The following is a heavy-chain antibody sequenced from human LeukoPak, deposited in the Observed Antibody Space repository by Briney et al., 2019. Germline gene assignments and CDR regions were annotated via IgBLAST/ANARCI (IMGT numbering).Heavy chain of an antibody. J-gene: IGHJ1*01. V-gene: IGHV1-46*01. D-gene: IGHD3-22*01. CDR1: GYTFTSYY. CDR2: INPSGGST. Sequence: GASVKVSCKASGYTFTSYYMHWVRQAPGQGLEWMGIINPSGGSTSYAQKFQGRVTMTRDTSTSTVYMELSSLRSEDTAVYYCASPSSGYYGHFQHWGQGTLVTVSS. CDR3: ASPSSGYYGHFQH.